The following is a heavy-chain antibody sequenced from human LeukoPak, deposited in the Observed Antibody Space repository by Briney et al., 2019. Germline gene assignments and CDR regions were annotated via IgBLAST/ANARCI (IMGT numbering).Heavy chain of an antibody. CDR1: GGSISSYY. D-gene: IGHD6-13*01. CDR3: ARDKADRQSSAASQRERTSGSGRPPEHAMAHGDSQPFPDP. V-gene: IGHV4-4*07. J-gene: IGHJ5*02. Sequence: SETLSLTCTVSGGSISSYYWSWIRQPAGKGLEWIGRIYTSGSTNYNPSLKSRVTMSVDTSKNQFSLKLSSVTAADTAVYYCARDKADRQSSAASQRERTSGSGRPPEHAMAHGDSQPFPDP. CDR2: IYTSGST.